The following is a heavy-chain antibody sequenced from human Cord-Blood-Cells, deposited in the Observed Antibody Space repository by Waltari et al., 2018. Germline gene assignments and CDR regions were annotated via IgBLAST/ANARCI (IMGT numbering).Heavy chain of an antibody. CDR3: ARNYALTDFDY. CDR1: GYTFTSYA. J-gene: IGHJ4*02. CDR2: INACNGNT. D-gene: IGHD1-20*01. Sequence: QVQLVQSGAEVKKPGASVKVSCKASGYTFTSYAMHWVRQAPGQRLEWMGWINACNGNTKYSQKFQGRVTITRDTSASTAYMELSSLRSEDTAVYYCARNYALTDFDYWGQGTLVTVSS. V-gene: IGHV1-3*01.